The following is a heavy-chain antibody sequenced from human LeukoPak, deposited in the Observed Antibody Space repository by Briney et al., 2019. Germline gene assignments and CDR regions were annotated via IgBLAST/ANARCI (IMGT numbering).Heavy chain of an antibody. CDR1: GGSISSRHYY. V-gene: IGHV4-39*01. D-gene: IGHD3-9*01. J-gene: IGHJ2*01. Sequence: TSETLSLTCTVSGGSISSRHYYWGWVRQPPGRGLEWIGNMHFSGSTYYNPSLKSRVTLSVDTSKNQFSLELNSATAADTAVYFCATTRLLYTDYYWYFDLWGRGTLVAVSS. CDR3: ATTRLLYTDYYWYFDL. CDR2: MHFSGST.